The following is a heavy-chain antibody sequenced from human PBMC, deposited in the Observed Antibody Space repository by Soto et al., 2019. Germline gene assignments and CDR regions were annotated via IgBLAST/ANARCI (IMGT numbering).Heavy chain of an antibody. CDR3: AKDRAFWFGEGGWLDP. V-gene: IGHV3-23*04. D-gene: IGHD3-10*01. J-gene: IGHJ5*02. CDR2: IGGSGGRT. CDR1: GFIFDSFA. Sequence: EVQLVESGGGLVQPGGSLRLSCAASGFIFDSFALSWVRQAPGKGLEWVSGIGGSGGRTYYADSVKGRFTISRDNSKNTLYLQMSSLSAEDTAIYYCAKDRAFWFGEGGWLDPWGQGTLVTVSS.